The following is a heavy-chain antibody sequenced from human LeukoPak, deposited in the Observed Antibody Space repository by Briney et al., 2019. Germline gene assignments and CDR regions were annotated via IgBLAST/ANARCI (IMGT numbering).Heavy chain of an antibody. CDR2: IEQDGGEE. J-gene: IGHJ4*02. Sequence: PGGSLRLSCAASGFDCSRYWMTWVRQAPGKGLEWVANIEQDGGEEYYVDSVKGRFTISRDNAKNSLYLQMNSLRVEDTAEYYCARGRYVDWLFDYWGQGTLVTVSS. V-gene: IGHV3-7*03. CDR1: GFDCSRYW. CDR3: ARGRYVDWLFDY. D-gene: IGHD3-9*01.